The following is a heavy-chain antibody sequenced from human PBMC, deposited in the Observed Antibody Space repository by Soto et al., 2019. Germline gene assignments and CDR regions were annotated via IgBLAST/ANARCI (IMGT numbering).Heavy chain of an antibody. CDR3: ARQRRFYDSSGYPWG. V-gene: IGHV4-39*01. D-gene: IGHD3-22*01. J-gene: IGHJ4*02. CDR2: IYYSGDT. CDR1: GGSISNSNFY. Sequence: QLQLQESGPGLVRPSETLSLTCTVTGGSISNSNFYWGWIRQPPGKGLEWIGNIYYSGDTYYNPSLKTRFTISVYSTKNQFSLKLSSVTAADTAVYYCARQRRFYDSSGYPWGWGQGALVTVSS.